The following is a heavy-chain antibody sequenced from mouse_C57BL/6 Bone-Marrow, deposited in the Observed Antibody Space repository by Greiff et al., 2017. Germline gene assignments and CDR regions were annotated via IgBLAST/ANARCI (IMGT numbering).Heavy chain of an antibody. CDR2: IDPSDSYT. CDR3: ARSLITTVGPWYFDV. V-gene: IGHV1-50*01. J-gene: IGHJ1*03. CDR1: GYTFTSYW. D-gene: IGHD1-1*01. Sequence: QVQLQQPGAELVKPGASVKLSCKASGYTFTSYWMQWVKQRPGQGLEWIGEIDPSDSYTNYNQKFKGKATFTVDTSSSTAYMQLSSLTSEDSAVYYCARSLITTVGPWYFDVWGTGTTVTVSS.